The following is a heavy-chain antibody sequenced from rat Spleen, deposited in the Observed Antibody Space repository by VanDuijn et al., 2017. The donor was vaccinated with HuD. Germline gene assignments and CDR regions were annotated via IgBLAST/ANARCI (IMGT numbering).Heavy chain of an antibody. J-gene: IGHJ2*01. CDR3: ARASFDY. CDR1: GFSLISYA. Sequence: QVQLKESGPGLVQPSQTLSLTCTVSGFSLISYAVNWVRQPPGKGLEWMGGIWGDGSTKYSSVLKSRLSISRDTAKSQVFLRMNSLQTEDTAMYFCARASFDYWGQGVMVTVSS. CDR2: IWGDGST. V-gene: IGHV2-13*01.